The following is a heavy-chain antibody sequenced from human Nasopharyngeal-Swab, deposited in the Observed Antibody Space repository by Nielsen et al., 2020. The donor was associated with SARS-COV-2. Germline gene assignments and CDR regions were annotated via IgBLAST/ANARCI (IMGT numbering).Heavy chain of an antibody. CDR1: GYSFIYYA. CDR2: INPTNGNT. D-gene: IGHD6-13*01. V-gene: IGHV1-3*01. J-gene: IGHJ6*02. CDR3: ARPGGQQLANDYYYGMDV. Sequence: ASVKVSCKTSGYSFIYYALHWVRQAPGQGLEWMGWINPTNGNTKYSQKFQGRVTITRDTSASTAYMELSSLRSEDTAVYYCARPGGQQLANDYYYGMDVWGQGTTVTVSS.